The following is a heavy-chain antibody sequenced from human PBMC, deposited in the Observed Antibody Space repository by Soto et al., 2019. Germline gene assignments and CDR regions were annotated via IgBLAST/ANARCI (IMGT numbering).Heavy chain of an antibody. V-gene: IGHV3-15*01. Sequence: GGSLRLSCAASGFTFSSAWMSWVRQAPGKGLEWVGRIKSKTDGGTTDYAAPVKGRFTISRDDSKNTLYLQMNSLKTEDTAVYYCTTDTHYYYYGMDVWGQGTTVTVSS. D-gene: IGHD2-15*01. J-gene: IGHJ6*02. CDR2: IKSKTDGGTT. CDR1: GFTFSSAW. CDR3: TTDTHYYYYGMDV.